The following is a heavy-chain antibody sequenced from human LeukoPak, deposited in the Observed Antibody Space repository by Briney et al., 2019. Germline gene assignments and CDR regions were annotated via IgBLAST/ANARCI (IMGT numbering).Heavy chain of an antibody. D-gene: IGHD3-10*01. CDR2: ISTSSHYI. J-gene: IGHJ4*02. CDR3: ARAPYPYGSGSYHYFDY. V-gene: IGHV3-21*01. Sequence: GGSLRLSCAASGFTFSSYSMTWVRQAPGKGLEWVSSISTSSHYIYYADSMEGRFTISRDNAKNSLYLQMNSLRAEDTAVYYCARAPYPYGSGSYHYFDYWGQGTLVTVSS. CDR1: GFTFSSYS.